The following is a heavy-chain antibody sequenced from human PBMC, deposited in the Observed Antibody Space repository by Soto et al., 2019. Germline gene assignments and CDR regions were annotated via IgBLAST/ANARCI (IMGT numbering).Heavy chain of an antibody. Sequence: GFCGNCILKTQGKGLEWIGEINHSGSTNYIPSLKSRVTISVDTSKNQFSLKLSSATAADTAVFYCARVAGYSSNWLHFSYFDSWGQGSLGT. V-gene: IGHV4-34*01. CDR1: GFC. J-gene: IGHJ4*02. CDR2: INHSGST. D-gene: IGHD6-13*01. CDR3: ARVAGYSSNWLHFSYFDS.